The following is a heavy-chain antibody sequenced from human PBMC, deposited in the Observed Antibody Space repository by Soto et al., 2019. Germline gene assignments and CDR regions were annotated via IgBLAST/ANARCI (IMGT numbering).Heavy chain of an antibody. J-gene: IGHJ3*02. CDR2: IYYSGST. D-gene: IGHD3-22*01. CDR3: ARAPITMIDRPLPDSFDI. Sequence: SETLSLTCTVSGGSISRGGYYWSWIRQHPGKGLEWIGYIYYSGSTYYNPSLKSRVTISVDTSKNQFSLKLSSVTAADTAVYYCARAPITMIDRPLPDSFDIRGQGLMVTV. V-gene: IGHV4-31*03. CDR1: GGSISRGGYY.